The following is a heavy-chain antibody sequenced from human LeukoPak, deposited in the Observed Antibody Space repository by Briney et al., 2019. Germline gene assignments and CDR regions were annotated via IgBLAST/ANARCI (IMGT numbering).Heavy chain of an antibody. CDR3: ARHRGNSYGPIDY. CDR1: GGSISSIGYY. Sequence: SETLSLTCTVSGGSISSIGYYWGWIRQPPEKGLEGIGSMYYSGATYYNPSLKSRVTISVDTSKNQFSLKLSSVSAADTAVYYCARHRGNSYGPIDYWGQGTLVTVSS. J-gene: IGHJ4*02. D-gene: IGHD5-18*01. V-gene: IGHV4-39*01. CDR2: MYYSGAT.